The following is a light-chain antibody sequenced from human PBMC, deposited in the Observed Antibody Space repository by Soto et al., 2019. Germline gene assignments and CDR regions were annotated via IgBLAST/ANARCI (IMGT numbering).Light chain of an antibody. J-gene: IGKJ5*01. Sequence: EIVLTQSPGTLSLSPGERATLSCRASQSVSSNYLAWYQQTPGQAPRLLIYATSSRATGIPDRFSGSGSGTDFTLTISRLDPEDFAVYYCQQYGSSPPITFGQGTRLEI. CDR1: QSVSSNY. CDR3: QQYGSSPPIT. V-gene: IGKV3-20*01. CDR2: ATS.